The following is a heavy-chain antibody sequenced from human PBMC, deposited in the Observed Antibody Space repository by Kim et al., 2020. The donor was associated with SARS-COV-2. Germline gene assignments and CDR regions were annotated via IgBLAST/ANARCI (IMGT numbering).Heavy chain of an antibody. Sequence: GGSLRLSCAASGFTISSYAMTWVRQAPGKGLEWVSSISSGGSRYYSDSVKGRFTISRDNSKNTLYLQVNSLRAEDTAVYFCAKDLGHYGSWSVGGMDVWGQGTTVTVSS. CDR1: GFTISSYA. J-gene: IGHJ6*02. CDR2: ISSGGSR. D-gene: IGHD3-10*01. CDR3: AKDLGHYGSWSVGGMDV. V-gene: IGHV3-23*01.